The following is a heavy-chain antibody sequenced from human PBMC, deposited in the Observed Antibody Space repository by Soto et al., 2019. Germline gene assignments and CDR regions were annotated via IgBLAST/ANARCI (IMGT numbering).Heavy chain of an antibody. J-gene: IGHJ3*01. CDR1: GFTFSSFG. V-gene: IGHV3-30*18. CDR3: AKSRGYNYFLDAFDV. Sequence: QVHLVESGGGVVQPGRSLTLSCSAFGFTFSSFGMHWVRQAPGKGPEWVALISYDESNKYYIDSVKGRFTISRDNSKXTLYLQMNTLRAEDTAVYYCAKSRGYNYFLDAFDVWGHGTVVTVSS. CDR2: ISYDESNK. D-gene: IGHD5-18*01.